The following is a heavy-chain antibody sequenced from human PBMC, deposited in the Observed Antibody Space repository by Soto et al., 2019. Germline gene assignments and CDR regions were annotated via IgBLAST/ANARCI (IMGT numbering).Heavy chain of an antibody. CDR3: ARDSPYRGFEDYLDY. Sequence: AGSLTLSCLAAGFSLTSYEMNWASQPPGNGLEWISYISTSGTTIYYADSVKARFTASRDNAKNSMSLQMNSVTAEDTAVYYGARDSPYRGFEDYLDYWGQGTLVTVSS. V-gene: IGHV3-48*03. CDR2: ISTSGTTI. J-gene: IGHJ4*02. D-gene: IGHD3-16*02. CDR1: GFSLTSYE.